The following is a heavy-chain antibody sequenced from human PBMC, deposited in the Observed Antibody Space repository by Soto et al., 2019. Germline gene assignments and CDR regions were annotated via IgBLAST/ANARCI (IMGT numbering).Heavy chain of an antibody. J-gene: IGHJ6*02. V-gene: IGHV1-69*06. D-gene: IGHD3-3*02. CDR3: ARGIFPPARFSYGMDV. CDR1: GGTFSSYA. Sequence: QVQLVQSGAEVKKPGSSVKVSCKASGGTFSSYAISWVRQAPGQGLEWMGGIIPIFGTANYAQKFQGRLTITADKSTSTGDVELSSLRSEDTAVYYCARGIFPPARFSYGMDVWGQGTTVTVSS. CDR2: IIPIFGTA.